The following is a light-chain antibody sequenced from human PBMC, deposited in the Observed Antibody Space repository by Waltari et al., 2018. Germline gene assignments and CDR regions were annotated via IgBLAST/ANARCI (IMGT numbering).Light chain of an antibody. V-gene: IGLV2-8*01. J-gene: IGLJ2*01. Sequence: QSALTQPPSASGSPGPSVTIACTGTSSDVGGYNYVSWYQETPGKAPKLMIYAVAKRPLGVPAGFSGSRSGNTASLTVSGLQAEDQGDYYWSSYAGNNKGGLFGGGTKLTVL. CDR2: AVA. CDR3: SSYAGNNKGGL. CDR1: SSDVGGYNY.